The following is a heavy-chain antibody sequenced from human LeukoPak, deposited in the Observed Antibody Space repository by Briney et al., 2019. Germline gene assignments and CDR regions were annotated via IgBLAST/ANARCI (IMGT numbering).Heavy chain of an antibody. D-gene: IGHD1-7*01. CDR2: INHSGST. Sequence: SETLSLTCAVYGGSFSGYYWSWIRQPPGKGLEWIGEINHSGSTNYNPSLKSRVTISVDTSKNQFSLKLGSVTAADTAVYYCARARWNYYFDYWGQGTLVTVSS. CDR1: GGSFSGYY. J-gene: IGHJ4*02. V-gene: IGHV4-34*01. CDR3: ARARWNYYFDY.